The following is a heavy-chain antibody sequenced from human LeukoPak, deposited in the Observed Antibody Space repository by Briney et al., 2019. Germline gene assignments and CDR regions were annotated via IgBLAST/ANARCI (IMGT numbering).Heavy chain of an antibody. V-gene: IGHV3-74*01. CDR1: GFTLNTYA. CDR3: TRDLMDYDVSTGLHHYYMDV. Sequence: PGGSLRLSCAASGFTLNTYAMNWVRQAPRKGLVWVSRISGDGRNINYADSVRGRFTISRDNAKNTLYLQMNTLRVEDTAVYYCTRDLMDYDVSTGLHHYYMDVWGQGTTVTVSS. D-gene: IGHD3-9*01. CDR2: ISGDGRNI. J-gene: IGHJ6*02.